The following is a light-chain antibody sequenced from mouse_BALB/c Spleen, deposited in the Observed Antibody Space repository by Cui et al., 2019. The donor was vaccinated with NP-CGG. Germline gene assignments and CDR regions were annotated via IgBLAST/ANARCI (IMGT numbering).Light chain of an antibody. V-gene: IGLV1*01. J-gene: IGLJ1*01. CDR3: ALWYSNHWV. CDR2: GTN. Sequence: QAFVTHESALTTSPGETVTLTCRSSTGAVTTSNYANWVQEKSDHLFTGLIGGTNNRAPGVPARFSGSLIGDKAVLTITGVQTEDEAIYFCALWYSNHWVFGGGTKLTVL. CDR1: TGAVTTSNY.